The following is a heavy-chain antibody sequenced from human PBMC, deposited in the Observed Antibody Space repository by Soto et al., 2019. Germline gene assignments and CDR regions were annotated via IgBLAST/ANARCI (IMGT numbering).Heavy chain of an antibody. CDR2: IYYSGST. V-gene: IGHV4-31*03. D-gene: IGHD2-21*02. J-gene: IGHJ4*02. CDR3: ARSEWVVVTAIQFDY. Sequence: SETLSLTCTVSGGSISSGGYYWSWIRQHPGKGLEWIGYIYYSGSTYYNPSLKSRVTISVDTSKNQFSLKLSSVTAADTAVYYCARSEWVVVTAIQFDYWGQGTLVTVSS. CDR1: GGSISSGGYY.